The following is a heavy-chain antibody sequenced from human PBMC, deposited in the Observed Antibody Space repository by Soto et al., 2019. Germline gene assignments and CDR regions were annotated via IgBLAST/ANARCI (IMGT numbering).Heavy chain of an antibody. CDR3: TSQGGPTSEGFYY. CDR2: IKSQSYGGTS. V-gene: IGHV3-49*04. Sequence: GGSLRLSCAGSGFTFGDYAVSWVRQAPGKGLEWVGFIKSQSYGGTSDYAASVNGRFTISRDDSKSVAFLQMNSLKTEDTGIYYCTSQGGPTSEGFYYWGQGTLVTVSS. D-gene: IGHD5-12*01. CDR1: GFTFGDYA. J-gene: IGHJ4*02.